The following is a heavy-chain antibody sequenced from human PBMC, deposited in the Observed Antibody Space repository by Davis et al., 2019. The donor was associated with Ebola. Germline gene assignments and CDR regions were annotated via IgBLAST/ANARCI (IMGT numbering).Heavy chain of an antibody. V-gene: IGHV1-46*01. D-gene: IGHD2-15*01. Sequence: AASVKVSCKTSGYTLTSYYMHWVRQAPGQGLEWMGIIDPRSGNTNYAQKFQGRVTMTTDTSTSTAYMELRSLRSDDTAVYYCARDVVVVAATDWFDPWGQGTLVTVSS. CDR1: GYTLTSYY. CDR2: IDPRSGNT. J-gene: IGHJ5*02. CDR3: ARDVVVVAATDWFDP.